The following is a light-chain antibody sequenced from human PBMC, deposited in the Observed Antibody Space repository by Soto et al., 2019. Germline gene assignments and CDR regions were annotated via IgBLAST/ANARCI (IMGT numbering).Light chain of an antibody. CDR3: QQRLNWPPG. CDR1: QSVSNNY. J-gene: IGKJ1*01. CDR2: GAS. V-gene: IGKV3-11*01. Sequence: EIVLTQSPGALSLCTGERATLSCRASQSVSNNYLAWYQQKPGQAPRLLIYGASNRATGVPARFSGSRSGTDFTLTISDLEPADFGLYYCQQRLNWPPGFGQGTKVDIK.